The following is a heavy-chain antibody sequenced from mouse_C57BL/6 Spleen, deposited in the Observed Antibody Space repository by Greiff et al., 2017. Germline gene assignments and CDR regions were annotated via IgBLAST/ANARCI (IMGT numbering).Heavy chain of an antibody. Sequence: EVHLVESGPELVKPGASVKIPCKASGYTFTDYNMDWVKQSHGKSLEWIGDINPNNGGTIYNQKFKGKATLTVDKSSSTAYMELRSLTSEDTAVYYCARDLHYAMDYWGQGTSVTVSS. J-gene: IGHJ4*01. CDR2: INPNNGGT. V-gene: IGHV1-18*01. CDR3: ARDLHYAMDY. CDR1: GYTFTDYN.